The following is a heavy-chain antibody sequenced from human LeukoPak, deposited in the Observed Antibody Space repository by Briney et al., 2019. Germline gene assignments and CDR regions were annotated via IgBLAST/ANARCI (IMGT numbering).Heavy chain of an antibody. D-gene: IGHD6-19*01. CDR3: AREGVAQWLAIDHFDY. CDR1: GYTFTSYG. Sequence: ASVKVSCKASGYTFTSYGISWVRQAPGQGLEWMGWISAYNGNTNYAQKFQGRVTMTRDTSISTAYMELSRLRSDDTAVYYCAREGVAQWLAIDHFDYWGQGTLVTVSS. J-gene: IGHJ4*02. V-gene: IGHV1-18*01. CDR2: ISAYNGNT.